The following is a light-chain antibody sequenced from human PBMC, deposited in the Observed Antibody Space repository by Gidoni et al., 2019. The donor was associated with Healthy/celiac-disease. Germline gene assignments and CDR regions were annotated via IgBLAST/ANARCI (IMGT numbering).Light chain of an antibody. Sequence: SYELPQPPSVSVSPGQTASITCSGDKLGDKYACWYQQEPGQSPVLVIYQDSKRPSGIPERFSGSNSGNTATLTISGTQAMDEADYYCQAWDSSTLVVFGGGTKLTVL. CDR3: QAWDSSTLVV. CDR1: KLGDKY. V-gene: IGLV3-1*01. CDR2: QDS. J-gene: IGLJ2*01.